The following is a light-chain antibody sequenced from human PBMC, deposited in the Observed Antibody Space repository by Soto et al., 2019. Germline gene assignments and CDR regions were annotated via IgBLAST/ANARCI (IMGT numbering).Light chain of an antibody. CDR2: DTS. V-gene: IGKV1-33*01. Sequence: DNQMTQSPSSLSASVGDRVTITCLASQDISIYLNWYQQKLGKAPKLLIYDTSTLGAGVPARFSGSGSGTVFTLTINSLQPEDLATYYCQQYDSLTWTFGQGTRVEVK. J-gene: IGKJ1*01. CDR3: QQYDSLTWT. CDR1: QDISIY.